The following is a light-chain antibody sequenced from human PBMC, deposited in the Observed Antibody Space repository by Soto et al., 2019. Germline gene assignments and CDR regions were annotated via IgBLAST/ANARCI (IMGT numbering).Light chain of an antibody. J-gene: IGKJ1*01. Sequence: EIVLTQSPGTLPLSPGERATLSCRASQSVSSSYLAWYQHKPGQAPRLLIYGASSRATGIPDRFSGSGSGTDFTLTISRLEPEDFAVYYCQQYGSSSWTFGQGTKVDVK. CDR3: QQYGSSSWT. V-gene: IGKV3-20*01. CDR2: GAS. CDR1: QSVSSSY.